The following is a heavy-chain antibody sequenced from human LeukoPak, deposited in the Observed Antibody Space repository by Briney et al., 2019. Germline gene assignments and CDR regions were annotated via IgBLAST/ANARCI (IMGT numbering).Heavy chain of an antibody. V-gene: IGHV4-39*01. D-gene: IGHD3-22*01. CDR2: IYYTGIT. CDR3: ASPGITTFDY. Sequence: SETLSLTCTVSGASISGNSFYWGWVRQPPGKGLEWIGNIYYTGITYYNPSLKSRVTISVDTSKDQFSLRLNSVTAADTAIYYCASPGITTFDYWGQGTLVTVSS. J-gene: IGHJ4*02. CDR1: GASISGNSFY.